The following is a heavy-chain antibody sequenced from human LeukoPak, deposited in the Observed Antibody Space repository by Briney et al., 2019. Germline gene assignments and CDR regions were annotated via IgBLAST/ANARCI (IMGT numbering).Heavy chain of an antibody. Sequence: SETLSLTCAVYGGSFNGYYWSWIRQPPGKGLEWIGEINHSGSTNYNPSLKSRVTISVDTSKNQFSLKLSSVTAADTAVYYCARATRYSSGWSRYYFDYWGQGTLVTVSS. CDR3: ARATRYSSGWSRYYFDY. D-gene: IGHD6-19*01. CDR2: INHSGST. J-gene: IGHJ4*02. V-gene: IGHV4-34*01. CDR1: GGSFNGYY.